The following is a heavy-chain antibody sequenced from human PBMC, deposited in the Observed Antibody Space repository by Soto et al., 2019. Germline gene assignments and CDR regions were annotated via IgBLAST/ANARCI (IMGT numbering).Heavy chain of an antibody. CDR2: ISYDGSNK. Sequence: QVQLVESGGCVVQPGRSLRLSCAASGFTFSSYAMNWVGQAPGKGLEWVAVISYDGSNKYYADSVKGRFTISRDNSKNTLYLHMNSLRAEDTAVYYCARFETGYWGQGTLVTVSS. V-gene: IGHV3-30-3*01. CDR1: GFTFSSYA. D-gene: IGHD1-1*01. CDR3: ARFETGY. J-gene: IGHJ4*02.